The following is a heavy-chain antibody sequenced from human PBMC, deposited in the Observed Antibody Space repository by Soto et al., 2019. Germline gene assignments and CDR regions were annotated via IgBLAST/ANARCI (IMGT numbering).Heavy chain of an antibody. CDR2: TYYRSKWYI. CDR3: ARGSWDDVTGHYYMDV. V-gene: IGHV6-1*01. CDR1: GDSVSSNSAA. Sequence: SQTLSLTCDISGDSVSSNSAAWNWIRQTPSRGLEWLGRTYYRSKWYINYAVSVKSRITVNPDTPKNQFSLQLNSVTPEDTAVYYCARGSWDDVTGHYYMDVWGKGTKVTVSS. D-gene: IGHD1-1*01. J-gene: IGHJ6*03.